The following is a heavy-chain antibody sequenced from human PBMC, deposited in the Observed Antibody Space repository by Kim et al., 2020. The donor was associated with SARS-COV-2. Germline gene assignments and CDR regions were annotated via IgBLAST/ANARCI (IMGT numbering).Heavy chain of an antibody. D-gene: IGHD3-10*01. J-gene: IGHJ6*01. V-gene: IGHV4-34*01. CDR3: ARGFWFGESRQNYYYYYG. CDR1: GGSFSGYY. Sequence: SETLSLTCAVYGGSFSGYYWSWIRQPPGKGLEWIGEINHSGSTNYNPSLKSRVTISVDTSKNQFSLKLSSVTAADTAVYYCARGFWFGESRQNYYYYYG. CDR2: INHSGST.